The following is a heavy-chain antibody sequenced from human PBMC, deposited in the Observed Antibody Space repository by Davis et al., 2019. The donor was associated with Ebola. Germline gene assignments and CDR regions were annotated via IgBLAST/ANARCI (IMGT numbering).Heavy chain of an antibody. V-gene: IGHV4-39*07. CDR1: GGSVSSGSCY. CDR3: ARGEDYGDFDY. D-gene: IGHD4-17*01. CDR2: INHSGST. Sequence: PSETLSLTCTVSGGSVSSGSCYWSWIRQPPGKGLEWIGEINHSGSTNYNPSLKSRVTISVDTSKNQFSLKLSSVTAADTAAYYCARGEDYGDFDYWGQGTLVTVSS. J-gene: IGHJ4*02.